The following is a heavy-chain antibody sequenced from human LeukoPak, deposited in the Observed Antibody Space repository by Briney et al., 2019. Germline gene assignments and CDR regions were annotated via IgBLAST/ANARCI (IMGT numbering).Heavy chain of an antibody. CDR2: TSYDGNNK. V-gene: IGHV3-30*04. CDR3: ARATNIPVAAGGNFDY. D-gene: IGHD6-19*01. Sequence: GGSLRLSCAASGFTFSSYAIHWVRQAPGKGLEWVAFTSYDGNNKYYTDSVKGRFTISRDNSKNTLYLQMNSLRSEDTAVYYCARATNIPVAAGGNFDYWGQGTLVTVSS. CDR1: GFTFSSYA. J-gene: IGHJ4*02.